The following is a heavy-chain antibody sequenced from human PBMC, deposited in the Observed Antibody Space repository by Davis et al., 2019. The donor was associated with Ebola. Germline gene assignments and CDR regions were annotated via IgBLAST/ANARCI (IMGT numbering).Heavy chain of an antibody. Sequence: GGSLKISCAVSGFTFSDYAMNWVRQTPGKGLEWVSLITGSGGDTYYADSVKGRFTISRDNSENTLYLQMTSLRVEDTAVYYCRARLDYWGQGTLVTVSS. CDR3: RARLDY. CDR2: ITGSGGDT. V-gene: IGHV3-23*01. CDR1: GFTFSDYA. J-gene: IGHJ4*02.